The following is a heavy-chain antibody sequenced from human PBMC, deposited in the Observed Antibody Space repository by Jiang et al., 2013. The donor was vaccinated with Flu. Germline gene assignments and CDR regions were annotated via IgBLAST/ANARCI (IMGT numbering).Heavy chain of an antibody. CDR2: IYTSGST. CDR1: GGSISSYY. Sequence: GSGLVKPSETLSLTCAVSGGSISSYYWSWIWQPAGKGLEWIGRIYTSGSTNYNPSLKSRVTMSVDTSKNQFSLKLSSVTAADTAVYYCARDRGKLWFGELLGQKYYYYGMDVWGQGTTVTVSS. CDR3: ARDRGKLWFGELLGQKYYYYGMDV. J-gene: IGHJ6*02. V-gene: IGHV4-4*07. D-gene: IGHD3-10*01.